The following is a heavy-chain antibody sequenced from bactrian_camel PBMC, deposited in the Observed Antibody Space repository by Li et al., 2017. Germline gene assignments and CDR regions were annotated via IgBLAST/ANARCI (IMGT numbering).Heavy chain of an antibody. D-gene: IGHD6*01. CDR3: AALNSTYGGRFGWCKDF. Sequence: QVQLVESGGGSVQSGGSLRLSCAASGVIYRTNCMGWFRQAPGKEREGVAVIDSDGLAKYADSVKGRFTLSHDRSKNTMYLQMDNLKTEDTGVYYRAALNSTYGGRFGWCKDFRGQGTQVTVS. V-gene: IGHV3S53*01. J-gene: IGHJ4*01. CDR1: GVIYRTNC. CDR2: IDSDGLA.